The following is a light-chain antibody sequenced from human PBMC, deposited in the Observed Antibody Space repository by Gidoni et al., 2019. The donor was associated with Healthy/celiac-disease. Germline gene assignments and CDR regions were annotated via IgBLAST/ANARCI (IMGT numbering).Light chain of an antibody. CDR2: AAS. CDR3: QQYYSYLLT. CDR1: QGISSY. Sequence: AIRMTQSPSSLSASTGDRVTITCRASQGISSYLAWYQQKPGKAPKLLIYAASTLQSGVPSRISGSGSGTDFTLTISCLQSEDFATYYCQQYYSYLLTFXGXTKVEIK. J-gene: IGKJ4*01. V-gene: IGKV1-8*01.